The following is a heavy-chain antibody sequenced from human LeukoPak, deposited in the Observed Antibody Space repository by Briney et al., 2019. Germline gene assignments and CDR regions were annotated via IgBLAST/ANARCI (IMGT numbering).Heavy chain of an antibody. D-gene: IGHD6-13*01. CDR3: ARDGIAAPGTGYFYYYGMGV. Sequence: ASVKVSCRAFGYTLTTYGITWVRQAPGQGLEWMGWISGYNGNTNFAQKFQGRVTMTTDTSTSTAYMELRSLRSDDTAVYYCARDGIAAPGTGYFYYYGMGVWGQGTTVTVSS. V-gene: IGHV1-18*01. CDR2: ISGYNGNT. J-gene: IGHJ6*02. CDR1: GYTLTTYG.